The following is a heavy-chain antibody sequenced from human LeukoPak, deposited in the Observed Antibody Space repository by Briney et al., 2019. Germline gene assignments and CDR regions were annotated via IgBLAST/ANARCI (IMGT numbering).Heavy chain of an antibody. Sequence: SETLCLTCAVYGGSFSGYYWSWIRQPPGKGLEWIGEINHSGSTNYNPSLKSRVTISVDTSKNQFSLKLSSVTAADTAVYYCARGGGLWDYWGQGTLVTVSS. V-gene: IGHV4-34*01. CDR1: GGSFSGYY. D-gene: IGHD2-21*01. J-gene: IGHJ4*02. CDR3: ARGGGLWDY. CDR2: INHSGST.